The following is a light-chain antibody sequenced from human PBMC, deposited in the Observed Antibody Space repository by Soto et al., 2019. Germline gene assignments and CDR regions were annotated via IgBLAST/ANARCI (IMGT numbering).Light chain of an antibody. Sequence: DIQMTQSPSSLSASVGDRVTITCQASQDISNYLNWYQQKPGKAPKLLIYDASNLETGVPSRFSGSGSGTDFTFTISSLQPEDIATYYCQQFSSYPLTFGGGTKVDIK. CDR2: DAS. J-gene: IGKJ4*01. CDR3: QQFSSYPLT. V-gene: IGKV1-33*01. CDR1: QDISNY.